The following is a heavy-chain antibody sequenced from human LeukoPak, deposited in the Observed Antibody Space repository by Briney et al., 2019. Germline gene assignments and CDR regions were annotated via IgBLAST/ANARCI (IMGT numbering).Heavy chain of an antibody. D-gene: IGHD5-24*01. CDR1: GGSFSGYY. Sequence: SETLSLTCAVYGGSFSGYYWSWIRQPTGKGLEWIGEINHSGSTNYNPSLKSRVTISVDTSKNQFSLKLSSVTAADTAVYYCARRDGYSRTYFDYWGQGTLVTVSS. V-gene: IGHV4-34*01. CDR3: ARRDGYSRTYFDY. CDR2: INHSGST. J-gene: IGHJ4*02.